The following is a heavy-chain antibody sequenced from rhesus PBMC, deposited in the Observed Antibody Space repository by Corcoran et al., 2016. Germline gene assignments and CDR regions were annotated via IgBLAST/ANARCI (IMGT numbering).Heavy chain of an antibody. CDR3: ARDEGGSGYYNYFDY. J-gene: IGHJ4*01. CDR2: ISYSGST. Sequence: QVQLQESGPGLVKPSETLSLTCAVSGGSISSSYYYWCWLRQAPGTGLEWIGYISYSGSTSYNPSLKSRVTISRDTSKNQFSLKLSSVTAADTAVFYCARDEGGSGYYNYFDYWGQGVLVTVSS. CDR1: GGSISSSYYY. D-gene: IGHD3-28*01. V-gene: IGHV4-122*02.